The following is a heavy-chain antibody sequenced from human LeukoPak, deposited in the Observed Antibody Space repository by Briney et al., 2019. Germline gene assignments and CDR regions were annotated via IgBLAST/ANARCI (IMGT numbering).Heavy chain of an antibody. Sequence: GASVKVSCKASGYTFTSFDINWVRQATGQGLEWMGWMNPNSGNTGYAQKFQGRVTITRNTSISTAYMELSSLTSEDTAVYYCARRMAAAGHHYYYYMDVWGKGTTVTVSS. CDR1: GYTFTSFD. J-gene: IGHJ6*03. V-gene: IGHV1-8*03. CDR3: ARRMAAAGHHYYYYMDV. D-gene: IGHD6-13*01. CDR2: MNPNSGNT.